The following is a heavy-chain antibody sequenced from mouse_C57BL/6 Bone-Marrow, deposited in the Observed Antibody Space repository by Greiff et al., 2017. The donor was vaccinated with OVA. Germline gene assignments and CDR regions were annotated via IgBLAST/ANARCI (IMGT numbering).Heavy chain of an antibody. D-gene: IGHD6-1*01. J-gene: IGHJ2*01. CDR2: IHPNSGST. Sequence: QVQLKQPGAELVKPGASVKLSCKASGYTFTSYWMHWVKQRPGQGLEWIGMIHPNSGSTNYNEKFKSKATLTVDKSSSTAYMQRSSLTSEDSAVYYCAREREANLYYFDYWGQGTTLTVSS. CDR1: GYTFTSYW. CDR3: AREREANLYYFDY. V-gene: IGHV1-64*01.